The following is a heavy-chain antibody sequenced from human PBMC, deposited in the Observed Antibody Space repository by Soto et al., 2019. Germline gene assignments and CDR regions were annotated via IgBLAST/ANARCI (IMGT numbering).Heavy chain of an antibody. D-gene: IGHD1-26*01. V-gene: IGHV1-69*01. J-gene: IGHJ4*02. CDR1: GGTFSSYS. CDR2: IIPIFGTA. Sequence: QVQLVQSGAEVKKPGSSVKVSCKASGGTFSSYSINWVRQAPGQGLEWMGEIIPIFGTANYAQKFQGRVTITADESTSTAYMELSRLRSEGTAVYYCARDGGRHSGGIDYWGQGTLVTVSS. CDR3: ARDGGRHSGGIDY.